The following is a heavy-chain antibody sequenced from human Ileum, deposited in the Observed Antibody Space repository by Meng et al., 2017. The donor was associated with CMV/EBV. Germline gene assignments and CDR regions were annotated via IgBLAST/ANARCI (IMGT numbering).Heavy chain of an antibody. V-gene: IGHV3-21*01. J-gene: IGHJ4*02. CDR3: TRDRLEGDFSGPGF. CDR1: GFSFSRYS. CDR2: IGSTGSGI. Sequence: GGSLRLSCAASGFSFSRYSMNWLRQAPGKGLEWVSSIGSTGSGIYYPDSVKGRFTISRDNARNALYLEMSSLRAEDTAGYYCTRDRLEGDFSGPGFWGQGTLVTVSS. D-gene: IGHD3-16*02.